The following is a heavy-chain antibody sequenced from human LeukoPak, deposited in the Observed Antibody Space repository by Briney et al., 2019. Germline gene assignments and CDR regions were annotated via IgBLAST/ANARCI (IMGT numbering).Heavy chain of an antibody. Sequence: GGSLRLSCAGSGFNFSSYSMSWVRQAPWNGLEFVSSISSSSSFIYYADSVKGRFTISRDNAKKSLSLQMNSLRADDTAVYYCARGYSSSWYLDWGQGTLVTVSS. CDR2: ISSSSSFI. D-gene: IGHD6-13*01. J-gene: IGHJ4*02. V-gene: IGHV3-21*01. CDR3: ARGYSSSWYLD. CDR1: GFNFSSYS.